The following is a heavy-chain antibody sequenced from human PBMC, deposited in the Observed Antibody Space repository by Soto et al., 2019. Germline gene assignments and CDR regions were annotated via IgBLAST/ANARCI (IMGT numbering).Heavy chain of an antibody. CDR2: VSVIGGTT. J-gene: IGHJ4*02. Sequence: GGPLRLSCPASVFMFNNYAMSWVRQAPGKGLEWVSTVSVIGGTTYYADSLKGRFTISRDNSKKTVYLQMNRLRADDTAIYYCAKGLYYYDSSGYRLFDYWGQGTLVTVSS. V-gene: IGHV3-23*01. D-gene: IGHD3-22*01. CDR3: AKGLYYYDSSGYRLFDY. CDR1: VFMFNNYA.